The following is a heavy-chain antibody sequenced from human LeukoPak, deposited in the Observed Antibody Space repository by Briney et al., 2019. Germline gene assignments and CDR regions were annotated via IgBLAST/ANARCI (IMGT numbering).Heavy chain of an antibody. CDR1: GFTFSSYA. Sequence: GGSLRLSCAAPGFTFSSYAMSWVRQAPGKGLEWVSAITGSGGNTYYADSVKGRFTISRDNSKNTLYLQMNSLGVEDTAVYYCARRVVLTRYYYFDYWGQGTLVIASS. J-gene: IGHJ4*02. CDR2: ITGSGGNT. V-gene: IGHV3-23*01. CDR3: ARRVVLTRYYYFDY. D-gene: IGHD3-9*01.